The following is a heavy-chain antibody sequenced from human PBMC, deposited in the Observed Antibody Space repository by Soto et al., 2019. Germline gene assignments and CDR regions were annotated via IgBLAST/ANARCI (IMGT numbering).Heavy chain of an antibody. D-gene: IGHD2-2*01. CDR3: ARKYPGNRPFDY. V-gene: IGHV3-23*05. CDR1: GFNLNSHT. CDR2: IPPDSNT. Sequence: PGGSVRLPRAPAGFNLNSHTMNWVRRPPWKWLSSFSPIPPDSNTFFAVSVKCRFTISRDNSWTTLYPQINILLADDTALYYCARKYPGNRPFDYWGPVTLVTVSS. J-gene: IGHJ4*02.